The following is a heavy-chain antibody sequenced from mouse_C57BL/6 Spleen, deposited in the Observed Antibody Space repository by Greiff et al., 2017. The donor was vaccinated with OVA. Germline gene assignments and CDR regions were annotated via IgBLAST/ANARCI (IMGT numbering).Heavy chain of an antibody. V-gene: IGHV3-6*01. CDR1: GYSITSGYY. CDR2: ISYDGSN. D-gene: IGHD3-3*01. Sequence: EVKLLESGPGLVKPSQSLSLTCSVTGYSITSGYYWNWIRQFPGNKLEWMGYISYDGSNNYNPSLKNRISITRDTSKNQFFLKLNSVTTEDTATYYCAREGTPWGQGTSVTVSS. J-gene: IGHJ4*01. CDR3: AREGTP.